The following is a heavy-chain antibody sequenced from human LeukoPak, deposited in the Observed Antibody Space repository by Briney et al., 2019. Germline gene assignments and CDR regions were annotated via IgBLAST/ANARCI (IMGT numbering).Heavy chain of an antibody. CDR2: ISSSGGDT. V-gene: IGHV3-23*01. Sequence: GGSLRLSCTASGFILIDSAMTWVRQAPGKGLEWVSAISSSGGDTNYTDSVKGRFTISRDNSKNTLYLQMNSLRAEDTAIYYCAKGGNSVPLDYWGQGTLVTVSS. CDR1: GFILIDSA. J-gene: IGHJ4*02. D-gene: IGHD3-10*02. CDR3: AKGGNSVPLDY.